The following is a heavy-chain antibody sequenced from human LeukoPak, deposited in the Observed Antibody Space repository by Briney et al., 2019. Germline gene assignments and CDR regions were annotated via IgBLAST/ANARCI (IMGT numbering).Heavy chain of an antibody. D-gene: IGHD3-9*01. Sequence: GASVKVSCTASGYTFSSYGMSWVRQAPGKGLEWVSAISGSGGSTYYADSVKGRFTISRDNSKNTLYLQMNSLRAEDTAVYYCAKKGGRYFDWLLRYYFDYWGQGTLVTVSS. CDR2: ISGSGGST. CDR1: GYTFSSYG. V-gene: IGHV3-23*01. CDR3: AKKGGRYFDWLLRYYFDY. J-gene: IGHJ4*02.